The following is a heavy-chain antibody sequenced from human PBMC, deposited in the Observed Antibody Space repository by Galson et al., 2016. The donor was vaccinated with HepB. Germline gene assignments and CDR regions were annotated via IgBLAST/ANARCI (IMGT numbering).Heavy chain of an antibody. V-gene: IGHV3-23*01. J-gene: IGHJ4*02. CDR2: INGRGADT. CDR3: VRRPGPLDY. D-gene: IGHD3-10*01. CDR1: GFSFSTSA. Sequence: SLRLSCAASGFSFSTSAMSWVHQAPGKGLEWVAGINGRGADTNYADSVKGRFTISRDNSKNTLFLQMNYLRGDDTALYYCVRRPGPLDYWGQGTLVTVSS.